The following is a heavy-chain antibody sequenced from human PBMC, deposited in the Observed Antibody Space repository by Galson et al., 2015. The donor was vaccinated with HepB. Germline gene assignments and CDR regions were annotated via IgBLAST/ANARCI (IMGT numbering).Heavy chain of an antibody. CDR3: VKGGGHSAKRGSGGFDS. CDR2: ITYDGTNK. CDR1: GFTFNSYA. J-gene: IGHJ4*02. D-gene: IGHD1-26*01. Sequence: SLRLSCAASGFTFNSYAMHWVRQAPGKGLQWVAVITYDGTNKFYARSVKGRFTISRDNSGSTLFLHMNSLRPEDTALYYCVKGGGHSAKRGSGGFDSWGQGALVTVSS. V-gene: IGHV3-30*04.